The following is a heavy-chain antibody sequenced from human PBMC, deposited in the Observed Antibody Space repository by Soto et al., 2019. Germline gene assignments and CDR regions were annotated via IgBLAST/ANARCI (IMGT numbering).Heavy chain of an antibody. D-gene: IGHD3-3*01. CDR3: ARDRSVLRFLEWPGWFDP. V-gene: IGHV3-30-3*01. J-gene: IGHJ5*02. CDR1: GLTFSSYA. CDR2: ISYDGSNK. Sequence: SMRLSCAASGLTFSSYAMQWVRQAKGKGLEWVAVISYDGSNKYYADSVKGRFTISRDNSKNTLYLQMNSLRAEDTAVYYFARDRSVLRFLEWPGWFDPWGQGTLVTVSS.